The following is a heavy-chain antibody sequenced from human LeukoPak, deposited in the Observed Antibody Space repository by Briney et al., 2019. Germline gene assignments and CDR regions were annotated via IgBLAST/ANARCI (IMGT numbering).Heavy chain of an antibody. D-gene: IGHD2-21*02. Sequence: GGSLRLSCAASGFTFSSYAMHWVRQAPGKGLEWVAVISYDGSNKYYADSVKGRFTISRDNSKNTLYLQMNSLRAEDTAVYYCARDLKLAYCGGDCSDAPLGYWGQGTLVTVSS. J-gene: IGHJ4*02. CDR3: ARDLKLAYCGGDCSDAPLGY. V-gene: IGHV3-30-3*01. CDR2: ISYDGSNK. CDR1: GFTFSSYA.